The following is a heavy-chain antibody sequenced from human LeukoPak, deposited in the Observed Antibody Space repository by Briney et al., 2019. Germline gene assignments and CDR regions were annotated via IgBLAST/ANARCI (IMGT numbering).Heavy chain of an antibody. Sequence: PGGSLRLSCAACGFTFSSYSMNWVRQAPGKGLEWVSSISGSSGYIYYAESVKGRFTISRDNAKKSMYLQMNSLGVEDTALYYCARGHYGRDFWGQGILVTVS. CDR3: ARGHYGRDF. CDR1: GFTFSSYS. V-gene: IGHV3-21*01. J-gene: IGHJ4*02. CDR2: ISGSSGYI. D-gene: IGHD4-17*01.